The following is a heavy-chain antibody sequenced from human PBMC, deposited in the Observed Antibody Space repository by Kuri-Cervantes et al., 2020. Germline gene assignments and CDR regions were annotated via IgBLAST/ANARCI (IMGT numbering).Heavy chain of an antibody. Sequence: ESLKISCSVSGGSIYSNDHYWGWIRQSPGQGLEWVGSISQTGTTYYNPSLKSRVTISLDTSKNQFSLKLNSVTAADTAVYYCARFIAGRSFDYWGQGTLVTVSS. V-gene: IGHV4-39*07. CDR1: GGSIYSNDHY. J-gene: IGHJ4*02. D-gene: IGHD6-6*01. CDR3: ARFIAGRSFDY. CDR2: ISQTGTT.